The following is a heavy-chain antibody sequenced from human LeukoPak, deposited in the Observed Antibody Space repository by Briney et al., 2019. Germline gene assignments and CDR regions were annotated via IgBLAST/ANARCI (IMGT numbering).Heavy chain of an antibody. J-gene: IGHJ1*01. Sequence: ASVKVCCKASGYTFTNYGVSWVRQAPGQGLGWMGWISAYNGYTDYAQKFQFRVTMTTDTSTSTAYIELRSLTSDDTAVYYCARDKAVTTEVTQYFQHWGQGTLVTVSS. CDR1: GYTFTNYG. CDR3: ARDKAVTTEVTQYFQH. D-gene: IGHD4-11*01. CDR2: ISAYNGYT. V-gene: IGHV1-18*01.